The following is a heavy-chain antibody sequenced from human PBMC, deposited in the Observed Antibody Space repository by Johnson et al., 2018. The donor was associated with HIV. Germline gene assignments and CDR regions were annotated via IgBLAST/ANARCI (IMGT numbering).Heavy chain of an antibody. CDR1: GFTFSSYA. V-gene: IGHV3-30-3*01. J-gene: IGHJ3*02. CDR2: ISYDGSNK. CDR3: AIDGTTGPSGDAFDI. Sequence: QVQLVESGGGVVQPGRSLRLSCAASGFTFSSYAMHWVRQAPGKGLEWVAVISYDGSNKYYADSVKGRFTISRDNSKNTLYLQMNSLRADDTAVYYCAIDGTTGPSGDAFDIWGQGTMVTVSS. D-gene: IGHD1-14*01.